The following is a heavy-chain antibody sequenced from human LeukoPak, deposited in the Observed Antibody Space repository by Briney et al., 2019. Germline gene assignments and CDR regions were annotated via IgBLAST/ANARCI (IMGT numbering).Heavy chain of an antibody. CDR3: ARDGGDYGSGSYYAY. CDR1: GFTFSSYE. J-gene: IGHJ4*02. V-gene: IGHV3-48*03. D-gene: IGHD3-10*01. Sequence: GGSLRLSCAASGFTFSSYEMYWVRQAPGKGLEWVSYISSSGSTRYYVDSVKGRFTISRDNAKNSLNLQMNSLRAEDTAVYYCARDGGDYGSGSYYAYWGQGTLVTVSS. CDR2: ISSSGSTR.